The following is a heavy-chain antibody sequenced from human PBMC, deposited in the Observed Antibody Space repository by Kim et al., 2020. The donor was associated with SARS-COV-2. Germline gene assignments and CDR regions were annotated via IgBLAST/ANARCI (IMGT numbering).Heavy chain of an antibody. V-gene: IGHV4-34*01. J-gene: IGHJ4*02. CDR1: GGSFSGYY. Sequence: SETLSLTCAVYGGSFSGYYWSWIRQPPGKGLEWIGEINHSGSTNYNPSLKSRVTISVDTSKNQFSLKLSSVTAADTAVYYCARGERWGYGSGSYYDYWGQGTLVTVSS. CDR2: INHSGST. CDR3: ARGERWGYGSGSYYDY. D-gene: IGHD3-10*01.